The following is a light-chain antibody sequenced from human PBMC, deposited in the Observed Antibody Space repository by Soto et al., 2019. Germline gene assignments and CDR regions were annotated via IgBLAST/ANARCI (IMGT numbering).Light chain of an antibody. CDR3: LQYYNSPYT. CDR1: QSILYNSNNKNY. V-gene: IGKV4-1*01. J-gene: IGKJ2*01. CDR2: WAS. Sequence: DIVMTQSPDSLAVSLGERATINCKSSQSILYNSNNKNYLAWYQQKSGQPPKLLFYWASTRESGVPDRFGGSGSGTDFTLTISSLQAEDVEVYYCLQYYNSPYTFGQGTKLEMK.